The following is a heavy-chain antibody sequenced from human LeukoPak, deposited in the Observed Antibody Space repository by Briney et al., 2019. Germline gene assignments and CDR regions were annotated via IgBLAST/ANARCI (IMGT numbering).Heavy chain of an antibody. CDR3: ARGPTREDFWSGYFLRYFDY. CDR1: GYTFTSYG. Sequence: ASVKVSCKASGYTFTSYGISWVRQAPGQGLEWMGWISAYKGNTNYAQKFQGRVTMTRNTSISTAYMELSSLRSEDTAVYYCARGPTREDFWSGYFLRYFDYWGQGTLVTVSS. J-gene: IGHJ4*02. V-gene: IGHV1-18*01. D-gene: IGHD3-3*01. CDR2: ISAYKGNT.